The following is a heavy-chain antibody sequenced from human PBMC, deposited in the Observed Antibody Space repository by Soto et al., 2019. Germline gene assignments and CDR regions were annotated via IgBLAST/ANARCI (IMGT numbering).Heavy chain of an antibody. CDR3: AKGLPTAVGSDS. CDR2: INHSGII. J-gene: IGHJ4*02. Sequence: QVQLQQWGAGLLKPSEPLSLTCAVSVGPFRGYYWTWFRQPPGKGLEWIGEINHSGIINYNPSLKSRVTISVDTSKNQFSLKMSSVTAADTAVYYCAKGLPTAVGSDSWGQGTLVTVSS. D-gene: IGHD2-2*01. V-gene: IGHV4-34*01. CDR1: VGPFRGYY.